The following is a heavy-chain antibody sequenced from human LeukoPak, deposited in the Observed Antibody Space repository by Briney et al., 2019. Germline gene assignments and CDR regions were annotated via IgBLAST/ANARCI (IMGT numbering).Heavy chain of an antibody. D-gene: IGHD3-22*01. CDR2: IYSSGST. CDR1: GGSIKNYY. CDR3: ARRYDTSGFYYFDY. J-gene: IGHJ4*01. V-gene: IGHV4-59*08. Sequence: SSETLSLTCTVSGGSIKNYYWSWLRQPPGKGPEWIGYIYSSGSTNYNPSLKSRVTISVDTSKNQFSLRLSSVTAADTAVYFCARRYDTSGFYYFDYWGHGTLVTVSS.